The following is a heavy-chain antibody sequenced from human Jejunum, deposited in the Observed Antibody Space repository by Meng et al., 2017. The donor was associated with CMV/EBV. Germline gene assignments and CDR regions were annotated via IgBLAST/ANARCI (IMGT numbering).Heavy chain of an antibody. Sequence: CAASGFTFSNYWMTWVRQAPGKGLEWVANIKEDGSEKYFVDSVNGRLTISRDNAQNSLYLQMNSLRVADTAVYYCARKRNSNWFDSWGQGTLVTVSS. CDR1: GFTFSNYW. V-gene: IGHV3-7*01. CDR3: ARKRNSNWFDS. CDR2: IKEDGSEK. D-gene: IGHD4-11*01. J-gene: IGHJ5*01.